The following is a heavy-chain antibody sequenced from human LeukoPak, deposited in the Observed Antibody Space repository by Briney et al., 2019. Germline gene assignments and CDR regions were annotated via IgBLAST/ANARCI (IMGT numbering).Heavy chain of an antibody. D-gene: IGHD5-24*01. CDR2: IKQDGSEK. CDR1: GFTFSSYW. V-gene: IGHV3-7*01. Sequence: GGSLRLSCAASGFTFSSYWMSWVRQAPGKGLEWVTNIKQDGSEKYYVDSVRGRFTISRDNAKNSLYLQMNSLRAEDTAVYYCARGLVYNYFDYWGQGTLVTVSS. CDR3: ARGLVYNYFDY. J-gene: IGHJ4*02.